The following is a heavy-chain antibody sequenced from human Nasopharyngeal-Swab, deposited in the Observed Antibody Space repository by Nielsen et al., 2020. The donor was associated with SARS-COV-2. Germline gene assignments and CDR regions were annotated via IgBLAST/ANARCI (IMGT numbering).Heavy chain of an antibody. CDR3: ARERDGDIVVVPAAMRYYYYGMDV. Sequence: WVRQAPGQGLEWMGPINPNSGGTNYAQKFQGRVTMTRDTSISTAYMELSRLRSDDTAVYYCARERDGDIVVVPAAMRYYYYGMDVWGQGTTVTVSS. V-gene: IGHV1-2*06. J-gene: IGHJ6*02. CDR2: INPNSGGT. D-gene: IGHD2-2*01.